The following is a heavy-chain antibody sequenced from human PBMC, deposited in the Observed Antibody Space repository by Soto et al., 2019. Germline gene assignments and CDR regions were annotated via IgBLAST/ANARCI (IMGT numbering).Heavy chain of an antibody. J-gene: IGHJ5*02. CDR3: ARGYYYDSSGFRFDP. D-gene: IGHD3-22*01. V-gene: IGHV4-34*01. CDR2: INHSGST. Sequence: PSETLSLTCAVYGGSFSGYYWSWIRQPPGKGLEWIGEINHSGSTNYNPSPKSRVTISVDTSKNQFSLKLSSVTAADTAVYYCARGYYYDSSGFRFDPWGQGTLVTVSS. CDR1: GGSFSGYY.